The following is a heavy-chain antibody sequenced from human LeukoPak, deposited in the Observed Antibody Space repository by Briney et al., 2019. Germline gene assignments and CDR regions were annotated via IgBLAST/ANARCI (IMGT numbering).Heavy chain of an antibody. J-gene: IGHJ4*02. CDR1: GFTFRSHG. V-gene: IGHV3-33*01. Sequence: GGSLRLSCAASGFTFRSHGMQWVRQAPGKGLEWVAVIWYDGSKKYYADSVKGRFTISRDNSKNTLDLQMSSLRAEDTAVYYCAREYCSGGSCYSRYDYWGQGTLVTVSS. CDR3: AREYCSGGSCYSRYDY. D-gene: IGHD2-15*01. CDR2: IWYDGSKK.